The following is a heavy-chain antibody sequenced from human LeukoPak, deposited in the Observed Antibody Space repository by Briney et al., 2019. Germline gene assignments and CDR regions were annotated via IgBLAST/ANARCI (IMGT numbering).Heavy chain of an antibody. D-gene: IGHD6-19*01. J-gene: IGHJ4*02. CDR3: ASSRSVAGTKFDY. CDR1: GYTFTSYY. CDR2: INPSGGST. Sequence: GASVKVSCRASGYTFTSYYMHWVRQAPGQGLEWMGIINPSGGSTSYAQKFQGRVTMTRDTSTSTVYIELSSLRSEDTAVYYCASSRSVAGTKFDYWGQGTLVTVSS. V-gene: IGHV1-46*01.